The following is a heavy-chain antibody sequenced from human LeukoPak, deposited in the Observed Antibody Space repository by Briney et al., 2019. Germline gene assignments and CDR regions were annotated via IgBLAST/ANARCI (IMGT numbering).Heavy chain of an antibody. CDR3: AREATYDILTGYFHYMDV. D-gene: IGHD3-9*01. Sequence: SETLFLTFTVSGGSISSHYWRWIRQPPGKGLEWIGDIYYSGSTNYNPSLKSRVTISVDTSKNQFSLKLSSVTAAETAVYYCAREATYDILTGYFHYMDVWGKGTTVTVSS. CDR1: GGSISSHY. CDR2: IYYSGST. V-gene: IGHV4-59*11. J-gene: IGHJ6*03.